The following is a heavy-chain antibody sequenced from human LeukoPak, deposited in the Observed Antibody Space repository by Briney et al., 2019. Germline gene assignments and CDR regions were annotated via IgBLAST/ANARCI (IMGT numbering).Heavy chain of an antibody. CDR1: GYTFTSYG. J-gene: IGHJ4*02. Sequence: GXSVKVSCKASGYTFTSYGISWVRQAPGQGLEWMGWISAYNGNTNYAQKLQGRVTMTTDTSTSTAYMELRSLRSDDTAVYYCARARSSGWYGGGWYYFDYWGQGTLVTVSS. V-gene: IGHV1-18*01. D-gene: IGHD6-19*01. CDR2: ISAYNGNT. CDR3: ARARSSGWYGGGWYYFDY.